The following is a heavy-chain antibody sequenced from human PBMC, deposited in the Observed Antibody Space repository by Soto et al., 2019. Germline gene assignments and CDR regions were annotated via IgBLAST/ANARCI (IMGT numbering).Heavy chain of an antibody. V-gene: IGHV4-31*03. J-gene: IGHJ3*02. D-gene: IGHD3-10*01. CDR1: GGSISSGGYY. Sequence: SETLSLTCTVSGGSISSGGYYWSWIRQHPGKGLEWIGYIYYSGSTYYNPSLKSRVTISVDTSKNQFSLKLSSVTAADTAVYYCARGGVLWFGELSQNDAFVIWGQGTMVTVSS. CDR3: ARGGVLWFGELSQNDAFVI. CDR2: IYYSGST.